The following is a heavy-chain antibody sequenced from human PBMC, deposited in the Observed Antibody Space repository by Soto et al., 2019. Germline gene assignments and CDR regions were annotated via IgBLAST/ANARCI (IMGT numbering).Heavy chain of an antibody. CDR3: TIYHDFWSGHADAFGV. J-gene: IGHJ3*01. Sequence: VQLQESGPGLVMPSQTLSLTCTVSGDSISSGDYYWGWIRQHPGRGLEWIGYISYSGITYYNPSLKSRLAISLDTSKNEFFLELNSVTAADTAIYYCTIYHDFWSGHADAFGVWGQGTMVTVSS. CDR2: ISYSGIT. CDR1: GDSISSGDYY. D-gene: IGHD3-3*01. V-gene: IGHV4-31*03.